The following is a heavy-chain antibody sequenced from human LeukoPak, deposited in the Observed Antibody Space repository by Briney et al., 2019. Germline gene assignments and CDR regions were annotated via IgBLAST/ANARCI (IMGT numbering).Heavy chain of an antibody. Sequence: PGGSVRLSCAASGFTFSSYGMHWVRQAPGKGLEWVAVISYDGSNKYYADSVKGRFTISRDNSKNTLYLQMNSLRAEDTAVYYCAKGRYPPRYYFDYWGQGTLVTVSS. CDR2: ISYDGSNK. CDR3: AKGRYPPRYYFDY. J-gene: IGHJ4*02. V-gene: IGHV3-30*18. D-gene: IGHD1-1*01. CDR1: GFTFSSYG.